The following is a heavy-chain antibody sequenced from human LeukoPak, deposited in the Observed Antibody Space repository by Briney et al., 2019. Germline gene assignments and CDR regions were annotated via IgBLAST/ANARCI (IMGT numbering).Heavy chain of an antibody. CDR1: GYTFTFYD. CDR3: ARGRRDVFDI. J-gene: IGHJ3*02. CDR2: MNLHSGNT. V-gene: IGHV1-8*03. Sequence: GASVKVSCKASGYTFTFYDIQWVRQAAGQGLEWMGWMNLHSGNTGYAQKFLGRITLTRNTSTSMAYMELTSLKSEDTAVYYCARGRRDVFDIWGQGTTVTVS.